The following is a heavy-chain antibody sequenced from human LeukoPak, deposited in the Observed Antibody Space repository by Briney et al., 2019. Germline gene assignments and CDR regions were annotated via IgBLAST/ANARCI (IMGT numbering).Heavy chain of an antibody. D-gene: IGHD1-26*01. V-gene: IGHV3-30*04. CDR2: ISYDGSNK. Sequence: GGSLRLSCAASGFTFSSYAMHWVRQAPGKGLEWVAVISYDGSNKYYADSVKGRFTISRDNAKNSLYLQMNSLRAEDTAVYYCARTLVGAVHDWGQGTLVTVSS. CDR3: ARTLVGAVHD. CDR1: GFTFSSYA. J-gene: IGHJ4*02.